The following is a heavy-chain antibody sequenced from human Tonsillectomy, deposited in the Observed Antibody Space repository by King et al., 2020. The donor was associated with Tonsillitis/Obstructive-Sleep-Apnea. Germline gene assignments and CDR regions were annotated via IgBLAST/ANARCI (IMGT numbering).Heavy chain of an antibody. CDR3: ARDKVGGATNFYN. D-gene: IGHD5-24*01. CDR1: GFTFSTYW. Sequence: VQLVESGGGLVQPGGSLRLSCAASGFTFSTYWMSWVRQTPGKGLEWVANMKQDGGEIYYVDSVKGRFTISRDNTKKSLYLQMNSLREEDTAVYYCARDKVGGATNFYNWGQGALVTVSS. J-gene: IGHJ4*02. CDR2: MKQDGGEI. V-gene: IGHV3-7*01.